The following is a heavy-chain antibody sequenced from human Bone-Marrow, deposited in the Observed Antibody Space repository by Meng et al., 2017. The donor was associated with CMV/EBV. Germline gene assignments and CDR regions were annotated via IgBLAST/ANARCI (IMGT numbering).Heavy chain of an antibody. D-gene: IGHD2-2*01. Sequence: GESLKISCAASGFTFSSYAMSWVRQAPGKGLEWVSAISGSGGSTYYADSVKGRFTISRDNSKNTLYLQMNSLRAEDTAVYYCARGHQLLSGGYYYYGMDVWGQGTTVTVSS. CDR1: GFTFSSYA. CDR3: ARGHQLLSGGYYYYGMDV. V-gene: IGHV3-23*01. CDR2: ISGSGGST. J-gene: IGHJ6*02.